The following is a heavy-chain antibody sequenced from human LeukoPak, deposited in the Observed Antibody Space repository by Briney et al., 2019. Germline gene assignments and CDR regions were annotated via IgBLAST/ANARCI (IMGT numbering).Heavy chain of an antibody. CDR3: ARTIAVAGPYYFDY. Sequence: GGSLRLSCAASGFTFSSSGMHWVRQAPGKGLEWVSVIWYDGSNKYYTESVKGRFTISRDNSKNTLFLQMNSLRADDTAVYYCARTIAVAGPYYFDYWGQGTLVTVSS. J-gene: IGHJ4*02. CDR1: GFTFSSSG. D-gene: IGHD6-19*01. V-gene: IGHV3-33*01. CDR2: IWYDGSNK.